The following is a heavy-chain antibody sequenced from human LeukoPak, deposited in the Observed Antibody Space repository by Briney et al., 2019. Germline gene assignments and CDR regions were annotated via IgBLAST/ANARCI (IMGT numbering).Heavy chain of an antibody. Sequence: GRSLRLSCAASGFTFSSYAMHWVRQAPGKGLEWVSVIYSGGSTYYADSVKGRFTISRDNSKNTLYLQMNSLRAEDTAVYYCARDGRPYCGGDCYSDPFDYWGQGTLVTVSS. V-gene: IGHV3-53*01. CDR2: IYSGGST. D-gene: IGHD2-21*02. CDR1: GFTFSSYA. CDR3: ARDGRPYCGGDCYSDPFDY. J-gene: IGHJ4*02.